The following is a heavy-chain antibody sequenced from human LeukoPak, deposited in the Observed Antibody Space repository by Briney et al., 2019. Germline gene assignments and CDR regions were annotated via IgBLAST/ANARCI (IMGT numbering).Heavy chain of an antibody. Sequence: ASVKVSCKASGYTFTSYGISWVRQAPGQGLEWMGWISAYNGNTNYAQKLQGRVTMTTDTSTSTAYMELRSLRSDDTAVYYCARLMDLVVPAASWFDPWGQGTLVTVSS. D-gene: IGHD2-2*01. V-gene: IGHV1-18*01. CDR2: ISAYNGNT. CDR1: GYTFTSYG. J-gene: IGHJ5*02. CDR3: ARLMDLVVPAASWFDP.